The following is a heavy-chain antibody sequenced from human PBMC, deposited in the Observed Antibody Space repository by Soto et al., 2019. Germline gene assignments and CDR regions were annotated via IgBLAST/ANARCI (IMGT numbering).Heavy chain of an antibody. J-gene: IGHJ5*02. Sequence: QLQLQESGPGLVEPSETLSLTCTVSGGSISSSSYHWGWIRQPPGKGLEWIGSIHYSGNTYYNPSLMRRVSVSADTSQSQSSLSLSSVTAADTAVCYCARHGRDEPQSPNSWFDPWCQGTLVTVSS. CDR2: IHYSGNT. V-gene: IGHV4-39*01. CDR3: ARHGRDEPQSPNSWFDP. CDR1: GGSISSSSYH.